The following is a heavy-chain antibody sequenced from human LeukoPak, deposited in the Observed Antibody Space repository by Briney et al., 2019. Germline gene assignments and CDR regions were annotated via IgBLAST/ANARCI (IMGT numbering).Heavy chain of an antibody. J-gene: IGHJ4*02. CDR1: GGSISSYY. CDR2: IYYSGST. V-gene: IGHV4-59*06. CDR3: ARSITMVRGVIHPPFFDY. D-gene: IGHD3-10*01. Sequence: KTSETLSLTCTVSGGSISSYYWSWIRQHPGKGLEWIGYIYYSGSTYYNPSLKSRVTISVDTSKNQFSLKLSSVTAADTAVYYCARSITMVRGVIHPPFFDYWGQGTLVTVSS.